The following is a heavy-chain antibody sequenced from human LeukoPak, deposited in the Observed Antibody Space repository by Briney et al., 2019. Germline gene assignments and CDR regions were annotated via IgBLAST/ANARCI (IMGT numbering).Heavy chain of an antibody. V-gene: IGHV1-2*02. Sequence: GASVKVSCKASGYTFTGYYMHWVRQAPGQGLEWMGWINPNSGGTYYAQKFQGRVTITRDTSASTAYMELSSLRSEDTAVYYCARDLAAIARRELDNWFDPWGQGTLVTVSS. J-gene: IGHJ5*02. CDR3: ARDLAAIARRELDNWFDP. CDR2: INPNSGGT. D-gene: IGHD1-1*01. CDR1: GYTFTGYY.